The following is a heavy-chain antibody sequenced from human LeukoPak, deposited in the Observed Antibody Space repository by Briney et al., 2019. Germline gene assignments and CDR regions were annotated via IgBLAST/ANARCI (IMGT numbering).Heavy chain of an antibody. Sequence: NPSETLSLTCTVSGGSISSYYWSWIRQPAGKGLKWIGRIYTSGSTNYNPSLKSRVTMSVDTSKNQFSLKLSSVTAADTAVYYCASAGDYGGNSDAFDIWGQGTMVTVSS. CDR1: GGSISSYY. V-gene: IGHV4-4*07. CDR3: ASAGDYGGNSDAFDI. D-gene: IGHD4-23*01. J-gene: IGHJ3*02. CDR2: IYTSGST.